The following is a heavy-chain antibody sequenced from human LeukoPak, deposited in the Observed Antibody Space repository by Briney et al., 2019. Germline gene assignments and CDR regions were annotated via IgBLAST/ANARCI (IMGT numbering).Heavy chain of an antibody. CDR2: ISPNSGGT. J-gene: IGHJ6*04. CDR3: ARGDFIRLITMVRGVIPPDYYYYGMDV. Sequence: ASVKVSCKASGYTFTVYYMHWVRQAPGQGLEWMGWISPNSGGTNYTQKFQGWVTITRDTSISTAYMELSRLRSDDTAVYYCARGDFIRLITMVRGVIPPDYYYYGMDVWGKGTTVTVSS. D-gene: IGHD3-10*01. CDR1: GYTFTVYY. V-gene: IGHV1-2*04.